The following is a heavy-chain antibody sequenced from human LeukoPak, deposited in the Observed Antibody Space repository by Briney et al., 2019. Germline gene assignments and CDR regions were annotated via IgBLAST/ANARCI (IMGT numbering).Heavy chain of an antibody. CDR3: ARDTRIAARPGWFDP. Sequence: GASVKVSCKASGGPYSRYAISWVRQAPGQGLEWMGGIIPIFGTANYAQKFQGRVTITTDEGTCTAYMELSSLRSGASIAYCCARDTRIAARPGWFDPWGQGTLVTVSS. CDR1: GGPYSRYA. D-gene: IGHD6-6*01. V-gene: IGHV1-69*05. CDR2: IIPIFGTA. J-gene: IGHJ5*02.